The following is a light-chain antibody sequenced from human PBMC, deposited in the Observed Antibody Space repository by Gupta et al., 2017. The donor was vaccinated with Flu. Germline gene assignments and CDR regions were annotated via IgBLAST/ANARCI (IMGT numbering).Light chain of an antibody. CDR3: QQYYNWPWT. J-gene: IGKJ1*01. CDR2: DTS. V-gene: IGKV3-15*01. CDR1: QTVSKN. Sequence: PATLSVPPGERATLSCRASQTVSKNLAWYQQKPGQAPRLLIYDTSTRATGIPARFSGSGSGTEFTLTLSSLQSEDFAVYHCQQYYNWPWTFGQGTKVEIK.